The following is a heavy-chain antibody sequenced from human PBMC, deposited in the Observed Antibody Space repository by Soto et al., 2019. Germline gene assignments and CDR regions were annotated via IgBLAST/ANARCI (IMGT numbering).Heavy chain of an antibody. CDR2: AYHNGLT. CDR3: ARDAVLPGEADRFDY. CDR1: GDSITSNVW. V-gene: IGHV4-4*02. Sequence: QVHLQESGPGLVKPSGTLSLTCAVSGDSITSNVWWSWIRQSPGKVMEWIGEAYHNGLTNYNPSLKSRVTMSTDTSKNQFSLKLTSVTAADTAMYYCARDAVLPGEADRFDYWGQGTLVPVSS. J-gene: IGHJ4*02.